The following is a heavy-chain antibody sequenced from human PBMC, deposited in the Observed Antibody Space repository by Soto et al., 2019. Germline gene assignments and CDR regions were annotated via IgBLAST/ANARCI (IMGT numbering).Heavy chain of an antibody. CDR1: GFPFSGFG. CDR2: IWYDGSDT. Sequence: PGGSLRLSCAASGFPFSGFGLHLVRQAPGKGLEWVAIIWYDGSDTYYADSVKGRFTISRDNSKNTLYLQMNSLSAEHTAVYHCDFGNLSYYFDYWGQGTQVTVSS. D-gene: IGHD3-16*01. J-gene: IGHJ4*02. V-gene: IGHV3-33*01. CDR3: DFGNLSYYFDY.